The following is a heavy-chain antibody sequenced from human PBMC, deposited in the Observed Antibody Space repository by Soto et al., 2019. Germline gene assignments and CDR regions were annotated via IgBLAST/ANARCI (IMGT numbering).Heavy chain of an antibody. Sequence: PGGSLRLSCAASGFTFSSAWMNWVRQAPGKGLEWVGRIKSKTDSGTTDYAAPVKGRFTISRDDSENTLFLQMNSLKTEDTAVYYCSTQREVNYNYGYYFDYWGQGALVTVSS. J-gene: IGHJ4*02. D-gene: IGHD1-20*01. CDR2: IKSKTDSGTT. CDR3: STQREVNYNYGYYFDY. V-gene: IGHV3-15*07. CDR1: GFTFSSAW.